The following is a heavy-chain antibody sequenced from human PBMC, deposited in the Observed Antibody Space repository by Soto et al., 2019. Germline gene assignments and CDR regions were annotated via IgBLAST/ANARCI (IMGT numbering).Heavy chain of an antibody. V-gene: IGHV4-4*02. Sequence: QVQLQESGPGLVKPSGTLSLTCAVSGGSISSTNWWSWVRQSPGKGLEWIGEIYHSGSTNYNPSLRGRVTISVDKSNNQFSLKIRSVTAADTAMYYCATLPPRIEFAVLPILTWGQGTLVTVTS. J-gene: IGHJ4*02. CDR2: IYHSGST. D-gene: IGHD2-2*02. CDR3: ATLPPRIEFAVLPILT. CDR1: GGSISSTNW.